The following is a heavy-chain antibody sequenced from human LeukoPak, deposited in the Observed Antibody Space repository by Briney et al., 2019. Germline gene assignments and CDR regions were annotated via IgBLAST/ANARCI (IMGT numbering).Heavy chain of an antibody. V-gene: IGHV1-69*04. Sequence: GSSVKVSCKASGGTFSSYAISWVRQAPGQGLEWMGRIIPILGIANYAQKFQGRVTITADKSTSTAYMELSSLRSEDTAVYYCARDSSGEYYHDSSGYIYYDYWGQGTLVTVSS. CDR1: GGTFSSYA. CDR2: IIPILGIA. D-gene: IGHD3-22*01. J-gene: IGHJ4*02. CDR3: ARDSSGEYYHDSSGYIYYDY.